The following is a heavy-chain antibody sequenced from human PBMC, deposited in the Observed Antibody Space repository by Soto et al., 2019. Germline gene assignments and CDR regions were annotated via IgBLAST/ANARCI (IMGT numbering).Heavy chain of an antibody. D-gene: IGHD6-19*01. J-gene: IGHJ6*02. Sequence: GESLKDSWKSSGYSFTSYWIGWVRQMPGKGLEWMGIIYPGDSDTRYSPSFQGQVTISADKSISTAYLQWSSLKASDTAMYYCARHVGPSICGWPSYYGMDVCGQGNTVTVSS. V-gene: IGHV5-51*01. CDR2: IYPGDSDT. CDR1: GYSFTSYW. CDR3: ARHVGPSICGWPSYYGMDV.